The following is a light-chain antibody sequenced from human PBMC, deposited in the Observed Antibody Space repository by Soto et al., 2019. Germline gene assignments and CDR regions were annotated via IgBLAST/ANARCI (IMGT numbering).Light chain of an antibody. CDR1: QKISSY. Sequence: DIQMTQSPSSLSASVGDRVTITCRASQKISSYLNWYQQKPGKAPKLLIYAASTLQSGVPSKFSGSGSGTDFTLTIRSLQPEDLATYYCQQSYATPWTFGQGTKVEVK. CDR3: QQSYATPWT. V-gene: IGKV1-39*01. J-gene: IGKJ1*01. CDR2: AAS.